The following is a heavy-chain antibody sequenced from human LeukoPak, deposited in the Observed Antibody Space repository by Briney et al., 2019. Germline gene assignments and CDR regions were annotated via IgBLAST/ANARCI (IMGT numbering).Heavy chain of an antibody. Sequence: ASVKVSCKASGYTFTGYYMHWVRQAPGQGLEWMGWINPNSGGTNYAQKFQGRVTMTRDTSISTAYMELSRLRSDDTAVYYCATRRREYYYDSSGYMGNWGQGTLVTVSS. CDR1: GYTFTGYY. D-gene: IGHD3-22*01. V-gene: IGHV1-2*02. CDR3: ATRRREYYYDSSGYMGN. CDR2: INPNSGGT. J-gene: IGHJ4*02.